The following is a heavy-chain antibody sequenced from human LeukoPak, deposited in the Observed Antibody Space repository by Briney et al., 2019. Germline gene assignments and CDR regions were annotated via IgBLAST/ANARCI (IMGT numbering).Heavy chain of an antibody. V-gene: IGHV4-4*02. D-gene: IGHD6-19*01. J-gene: IGHJ4*02. CDR2: IYHSGST. CDR3: AREVAVAGLLDY. Sequence: PSETLSLTCAVSGGSISSSNWWSWVRQPPGKGLEWIGEIYHSGSTNYNPSPKSRVTISVDKSKNQFSLKLSSVTAADTAVYYCAREVAVAGLLDYWGQGTLVTVSS. CDR1: GGSISSSNW.